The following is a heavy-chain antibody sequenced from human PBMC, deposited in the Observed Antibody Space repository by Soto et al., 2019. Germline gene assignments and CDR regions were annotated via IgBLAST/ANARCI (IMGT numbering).Heavy chain of an antibody. V-gene: IGHV2-5*02. CDR3: AQRWGGYGVVNPFKH. CDR2: IYWDDDR. CDR1: GFSFRTSGVG. Sequence: SGPTLVNPTQTLTLTCSFSGFSFRTSGVGVGWIRQPPGKALEWLVLIYWDDDRRYSPSLKDRLTITKDTSKSQVVLTLTNVDTADTGTYYCAQRWGGYGVVNPFKHWGQGIPVTVYS. D-gene: IGHD3-3*01. J-gene: IGHJ1*01.